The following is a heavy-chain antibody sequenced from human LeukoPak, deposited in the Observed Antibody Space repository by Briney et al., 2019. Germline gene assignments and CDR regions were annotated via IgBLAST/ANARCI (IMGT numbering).Heavy chain of an antibody. CDR2: MNTKSKTI. CDR1: GFTFSSYT. Sequence: GGSLRLSCAASGFTFSSYTMNWIRQAPGRGLEGISFMNTKSKTIYYADSVKGRFTISRDNARNLLHLQMNSLRAEDTALYFCVRDQDWAFDYWGQGTLVTVSS. CDR3: VRDQDWAFDY. D-gene: IGHD3-9*01. J-gene: IGHJ4*02. V-gene: IGHV3-48*01.